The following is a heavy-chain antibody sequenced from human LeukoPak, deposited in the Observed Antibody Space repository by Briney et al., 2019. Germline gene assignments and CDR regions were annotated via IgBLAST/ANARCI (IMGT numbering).Heavy chain of an antibody. CDR3: SLGELSSRAEYFQH. CDR2: ISAYNGNT. V-gene: IGHV1-18*01. Sequence: ASVKVSCKASGYTFTSYGISWVRQAPGQGLEWMGWISAYNGNTNYAQKLQGRVTMTTDTSTSTAYMELRSLRSDDTAVYYCSLGELSSRAEYFQHWGQGTLVTVSS. J-gene: IGHJ1*01. CDR1: GYTFTSYG. D-gene: IGHD3-16*02.